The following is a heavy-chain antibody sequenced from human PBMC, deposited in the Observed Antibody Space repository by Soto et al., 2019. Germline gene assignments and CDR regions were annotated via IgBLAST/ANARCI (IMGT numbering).Heavy chain of an antibody. CDR3: ARLNSSSWSYYYYYYGMDV. CDR2: IYPGDSDT. V-gene: IGHV5-51*01. J-gene: IGHJ6*02. CDR1: GYSFTSYW. Sequence: GESLKISCKGSGYSFTSYWIGWVRQMPGKGLEWMGIIYPGDSDTRYSPSFQGQVTISADKSISTAYLQWSSLKASDTAMYYCARLNSSSWSYYYYYYGMDVWGQGTTVTVSS. D-gene: IGHD6-13*01.